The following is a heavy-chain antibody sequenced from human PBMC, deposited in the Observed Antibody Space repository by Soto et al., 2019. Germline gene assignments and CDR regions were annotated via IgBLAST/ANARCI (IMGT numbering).Heavy chain of an antibody. CDR3: ARDRGTATKYYYYGMDA. CDR1: GLTFSSYA. Sequence: GGSLRLSCAASGLTFSSYAMHWVRQAPGKGLEWVAVISYDGSNKYYADSVKGRFTISRDNSKNTLYLQMNSLRAEDTAVYYCARDRGTATKYYYYGMDAWGQGTTVTVSS. J-gene: IGHJ6*02. V-gene: IGHV3-30-3*01. CDR2: ISYDGSNK. D-gene: IGHD6-13*01.